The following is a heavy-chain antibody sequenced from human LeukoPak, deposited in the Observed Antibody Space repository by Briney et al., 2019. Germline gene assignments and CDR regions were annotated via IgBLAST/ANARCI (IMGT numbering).Heavy chain of an antibody. Sequence: SETLSLTCAVYGGSFSGYYWSWIRQPPGKGLEWIGEINHSGSTNYNPPHKSRRTISIDTCKNQFSLTLISVTAADTAVYYCAKTQGYYDAWGQGALVTVSS. CDR3: AKTQGYYDA. J-gene: IGHJ5*02. D-gene: IGHD2-15*01. CDR2: INHSGST. CDR1: GGSFSGYY. V-gene: IGHV4-34*01.